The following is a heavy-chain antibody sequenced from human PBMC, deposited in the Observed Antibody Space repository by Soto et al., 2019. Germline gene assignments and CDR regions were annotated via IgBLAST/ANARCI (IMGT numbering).Heavy chain of an antibody. J-gene: IGHJ6*02. CDR1: GGSISSYY. Sequence: KSSETLSLTCTVSGGSISSYYWSWIRQPPGKGLEWIGYIYYSGSTNYNPSLKSRVTISVDTSKNQFSLKLSSVTAADTAVYYCARDSAIAARPDYYYGMDVWGQGTTVTVSS. CDR2: IYYSGST. V-gene: IGHV4-59*01. CDR3: ARDSAIAARPDYYYGMDV. D-gene: IGHD6-6*01.